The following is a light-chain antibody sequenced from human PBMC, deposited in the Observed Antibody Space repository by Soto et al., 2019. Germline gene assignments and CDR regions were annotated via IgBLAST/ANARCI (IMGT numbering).Light chain of an antibody. CDR1: QSISSW. CDR2: DAS. J-gene: IGKJ2*01. V-gene: IGKV1-5*01. Sequence: DIQMTQSPSTLSASVGDRVTITCRASQSISSWLAWYQQKPGKAPKLLIYDASSLESGVPSRFSGSGSGTEFTLTISSLQPDDFATYYCQQYNRYHPFGQGNKLEIK. CDR3: QQYNRYHP.